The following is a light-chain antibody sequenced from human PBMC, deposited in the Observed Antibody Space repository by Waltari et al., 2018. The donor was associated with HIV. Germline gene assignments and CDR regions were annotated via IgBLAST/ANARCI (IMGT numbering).Light chain of an antibody. V-gene: IGLV1-47*01. CDR1: SSKIGNNY. Sequence: QSVLTQPPSASGTPGQRITISCSGSSSKIGNNYVHWYQHLPGTAPKLLIYRNTQRASGVPDRFSGSKSGTSASLAISGLRSEDEADYYCMIWHGNIWVFGGGTKLTVL. CDR2: RNT. CDR3: MIWHGNIWV. J-gene: IGLJ3*02.